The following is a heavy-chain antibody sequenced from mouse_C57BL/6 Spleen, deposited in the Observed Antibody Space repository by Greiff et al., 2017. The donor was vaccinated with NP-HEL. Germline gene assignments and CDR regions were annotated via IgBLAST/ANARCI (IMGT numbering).Heavy chain of an antibody. D-gene: IGHD2-4*01. J-gene: IGHJ2*01. CDR3: AREDYDDD. CDR2: IDPSGSCT. V-gene: IGHV1-50*01. Sequence: QVQLQQPGAELVKPGASVKLSCKASGYTFTSYWMQWVKQRPGQGLEWIGEIDPSGSCTNYNQKFKGKATLTVDTSSSTAYMQRSSLTSEDSAVYYCAREDYDDDWGKGTTLTVSS. CDR1: GYTFTSYW.